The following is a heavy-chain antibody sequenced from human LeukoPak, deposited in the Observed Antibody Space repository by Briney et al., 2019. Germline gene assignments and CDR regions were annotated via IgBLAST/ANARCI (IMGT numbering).Heavy chain of an antibody. D-gene: IGHD3-10*01. J-gene: IGHJ4*02. V-gene: IGHV3-48*03. Sequence: GGSLRLSCAASGFTFSSYEMNWVRQAPGKGLEWVSYISSSGSTIYYADSVKGRFTISRDNAKNSLYLQMNSLRAEDTAVYYCATTMVRGFYMDYWGQATLVTVSS. CDR2: ISSSGSTI. CDR3: ATTMVRGFYMDY. CDR1: GFTFSSYE.